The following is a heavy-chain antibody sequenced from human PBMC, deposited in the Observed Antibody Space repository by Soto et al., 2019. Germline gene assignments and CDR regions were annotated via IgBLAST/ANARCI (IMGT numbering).Heavy chain of an antibody. CDR3: ARGKDFGVVIPSKTNWFDP. CDR1: GYTFTNYG. Sequence: QVQLVQSGAEVKKPGASVKVSCKASGYTFTNYGLSWVRQAPGQGLEWLGWIRPYNGYTNYAQKLQGRVTMTTDTTTSTAYIELRSLRSDDTAVYYCARGKDFGVVIPSKTNWFDPWGQGTLVTVSS. CDR2: IRPYNGYT. J-gene: IGHJ5*02. V-gene: IGHV1-18*01. D-gene: IGHD3-3*01.